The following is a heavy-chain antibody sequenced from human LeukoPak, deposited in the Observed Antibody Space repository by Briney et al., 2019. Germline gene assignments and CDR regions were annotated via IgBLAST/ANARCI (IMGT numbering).Heavy chain of an antibody. J-gene: IGHJ4*02. CDR3: AREMTTTETFDH. D-gene: IGHD4-4*01. CDR2: ISYDGSNK. Sequence: PGGSLRLSCAASGFTFSSYTMHWVRQAPGKGLEWVAVISYDGSNKYYADSVKGRFTISRDNSKNTLYLQMSSLRDEDTAVYYCAREMTTTETFDHWGQGTLVTVSS. CDR1: GFTFSSYT. V-gene: IGHV3-30-3*01.